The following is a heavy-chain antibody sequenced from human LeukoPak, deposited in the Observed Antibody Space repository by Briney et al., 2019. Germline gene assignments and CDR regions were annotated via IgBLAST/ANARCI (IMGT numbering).Heavy chain of an antibody. CDR3: SEGYFEPFDH. Sequence: PSETLSLTCVVSGASVSSSHWNWIRQFPGKGLERIGCLSYTGKTDYNPSLTSRVTISVDTSKNQVSLKLRSVTAADTAVYYCSEGYFEPFDHWGQGTLVTVSS. D-gene: IGHD2/OR15-2a*01. J-gene: IGHJ4*02. CDR1: GASVSSSH. CDR2: LSYTGKT. V-gene: IGHV4-59*02.